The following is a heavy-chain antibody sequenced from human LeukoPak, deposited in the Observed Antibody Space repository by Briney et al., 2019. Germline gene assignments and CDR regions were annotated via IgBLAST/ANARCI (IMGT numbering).Heavy chain of an antibody. CDR3: AKDTSSRMVRGVIGWMDAFDI. CDR2: ISWNSGSI. V-gene: IGHV3-9*01. D-gene: IGHD3-10*01. J-gene: IGHJ3*02. CDR1: GFTFDDYA. Sequence: GGSLRLSCAASGFTFDDYAMHWVRQAPGKGLEWVSGISWNSGSIGYADSVKGRFTISRDNAKNSLYLQMNSLRAEDTALYYCAKDTSSRMVRGVIGWMDAFDIWGQGTMVTVSS.